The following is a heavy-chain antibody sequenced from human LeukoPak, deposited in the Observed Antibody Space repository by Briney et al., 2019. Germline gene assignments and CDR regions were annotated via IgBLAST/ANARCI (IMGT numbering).Heavy chain of an antibody. CDR1: GGSFSGYY. D-gene: IGHD4-17*01. CDR2: INHSGSS. CDR3: ARGEDGDYYFQH. Sequence: PSETLSLTCAVYGGSFSGYYWSWIRQPPGKGLEWIGEINHSGSSNHNPSLKSRVTISVDTSKNQFSLKLSSVTAADTAVYYCARGEDGDYYFQHWGQGTLVTVSS. J-gene: IGHJ1*01. V-gene: IGHV4-34*01.